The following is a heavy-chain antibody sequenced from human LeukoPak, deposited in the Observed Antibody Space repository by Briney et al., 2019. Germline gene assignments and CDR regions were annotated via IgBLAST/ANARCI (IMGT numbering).Heavy chain of an antibody. Sequence: PSETLSLTCTVSGGSISSSSYYWGWIRQPPGKGLEWIGSIYYSGSTYYNPSLKSRVTISVDTSKNQFSLKLSSVTAADTAVYYCARAAYCGGDCFENFDYWGQGTLVTVPS. V-gene: IGHV4-39*01. D-gene: IGHD2-21*02. CDR1: GGSISSSSYY. CDR3: ARAAYCGGDCFENFDY. CDR2: IYYSGST. J-gene: IGHJ4*02.